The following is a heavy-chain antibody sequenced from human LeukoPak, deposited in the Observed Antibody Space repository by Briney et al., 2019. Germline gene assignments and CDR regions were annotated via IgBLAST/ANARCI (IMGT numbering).Heavy chain of an antibody. Sequence: GGSLRLSCTASGFTFNSYAMHWVRQAPGKGLEWVAPILYDGSDKHYGDSVKGRFTISRDNSKNTLYLQLNSLRAEDTAIYYRARGTDDLSSDYWGQGTLVTVSS. D-gene: IGHD1-1*01. V-gene: IGHV3-30*04. CDR3: ARGTDDLSSDY. CDR1: GFTFNSYA. J-gene: IGHJ4*02. CDR2: ILYDGSDK.